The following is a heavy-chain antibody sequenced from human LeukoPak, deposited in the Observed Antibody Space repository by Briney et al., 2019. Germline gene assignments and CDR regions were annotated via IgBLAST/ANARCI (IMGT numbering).Heavy chain of an antibody. CDR1: GFTVSSNY. D-gene: IGHD2-2*01. Sequence: PGGSLRLSCAASGFTVSSNYMSWVRQAPGKGLEWVSVIYSGGSTYYADSVKGRFTISRDNSKNTLYLQMNSLRAEDTAVYYCARAPGYCSSTSCSLNYYCMDVWGQGTTVTVSS. CDR3: ARAPGYCSSTSCSLNYYCMDV. V-gene: IGHV3-53*01. J-gene: IGHJ6*02. CDR2: IYSGGST.